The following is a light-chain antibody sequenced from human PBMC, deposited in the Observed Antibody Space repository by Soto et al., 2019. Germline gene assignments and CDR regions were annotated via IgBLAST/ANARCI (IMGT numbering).Light chain of an antibody. CDR2: DVS. CDR3: SSYTSSNTFV. V-gene: IGLV2-14*01. Sequence: QSVLTQPASVSASPGQSITISCTGTSSDVGGYNYVSWYQQHPGKAPKTLIYDVSNRPSGVSDRFSGSKSGDTASLTISGLQAEDEADYYCSSYTSSNTFVFGTGTKVTVL. J-gene: IGLJ1*01. CDR1: SSDVGGYNY.